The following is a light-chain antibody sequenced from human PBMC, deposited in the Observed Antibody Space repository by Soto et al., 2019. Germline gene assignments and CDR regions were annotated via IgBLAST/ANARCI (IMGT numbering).Light chain of an antibody. Sequence: EIVLTQSPGTLSLSPGERATLSCRASQSVSSNFLAWYQQKPDQAPRLLISGASNRATGIPDRFSGSGSGTDFTLTISRLEPEDFAVYYCQQYGSSPRTFGQGTKVEI. CDR3: QQYGSSPRT. CDR2: GAS. V-gene: IGKV3-20*01. CDR1: QSVSSNF. J-gene: IGKJ1*01.